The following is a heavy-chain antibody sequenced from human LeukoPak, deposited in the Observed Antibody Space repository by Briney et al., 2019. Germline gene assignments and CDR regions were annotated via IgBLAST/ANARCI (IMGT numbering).Heavy chain of an antibody. V-gene: IGHV4-38-2*02. J-gene: IGHJ4*02. Sequence: PSETPSLTCTVSGYSISSGYYWGWIRQPPGKGLEWIGSIYHSGNTYYNPSLKSRVTMSVDTSTNQFSLRLNSVTAADTAVYFCARVGIIVGAIDHWGQGTLVTVSS. CDR2: IYHSGNT. D-gene: IGHD1-26*01. CDR3: ARVGIIVGAIDH. CDR1: GYSISSGYY.